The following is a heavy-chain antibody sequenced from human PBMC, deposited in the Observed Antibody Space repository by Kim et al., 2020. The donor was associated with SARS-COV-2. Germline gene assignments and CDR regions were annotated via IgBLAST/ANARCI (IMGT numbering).Heavy chain of an antibody. J-gene: IGHJ4*02. CDR3: ARDGIAAAAPTQLDY. Sequence: GGSLRLSCAASGFTFSSYGMHWVRQAPGKGLEWVAVIWYDGSNKYYADSVKGRFTISRDNSKNTLYLQMNSLRAEDTAVYYCARDGIAAAAPTQLDYWGQGTLVTVSS. CDR2: IWYDGSNK. CDR1: GFTFSSYG. V-gene: IGHV3-33*01. D-gene: IGHD6-13*01.